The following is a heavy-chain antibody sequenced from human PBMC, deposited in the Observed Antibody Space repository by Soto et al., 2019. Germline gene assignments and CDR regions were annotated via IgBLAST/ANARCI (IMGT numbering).Heavy chain of an antibody. D-gene: IGHD3-22*01. J-gene: IGHJ6*02. Sequence: GEFLKISCKGSGYSFTSYWIGWVRQMPGKGLERMGIIYPGDSDTRYSPSFQGQVTISADKSISTAYLQWSSLKASDTAMYYCARLRPSTYYYDSSGYSRGHYYGMDVWGQGTTVTVSS. V-gene: IGHV5-51*01. CDR2: IYPGDSDT. CDR1: GYSFTSYW. CDR3: ARLRPSTYYYDSSGYSRGHYYGMDV.